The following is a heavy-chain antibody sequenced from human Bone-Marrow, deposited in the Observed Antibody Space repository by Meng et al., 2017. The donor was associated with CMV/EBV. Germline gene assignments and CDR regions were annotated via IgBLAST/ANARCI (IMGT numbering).Heavy chain of an antibody. Sequence: ASVKVFCKASGYTFTGYYMHWVRQAPGQGLEWMGIINPSGGSTSYAQKFQGRVTMTRDTSTSTVYMELSSLRSEDTAVYYCARGPLRTYGWFDPWGQGTLVTVSS. CDR3: ARGPLRTYGWFDP. V-gene: IGHV1-46*01. CDR2: INPSGGST. J-gene: IGHJ5*02. CDR1: GYTFTGYY. D-gene: IGHD1-7*01.